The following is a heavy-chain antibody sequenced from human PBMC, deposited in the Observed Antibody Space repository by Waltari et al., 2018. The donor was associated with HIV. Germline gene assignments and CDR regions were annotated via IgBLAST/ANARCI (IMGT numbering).Heavy chain of an antibody. D-gene: IGHD3-10*01. J-gene: IGHJ4*02. Sequence: EVQLVESGGGLVKPGGSLSLSCAASGFTFSNAWMSWVRQAPGKGLEWVGRIKSKTDGGTTDYAAPVKGRFTISRDDSKNTLYLQMNSLKTEDTAVYYCTTGAWYYGSGRDYWGQGTLVTVSS. CDR3: TTGAWYYGSGRDY. CDR1: GFTFSNAW. CDR2: IKSKTDGGTT. V-gene: IGHV3-15*01.